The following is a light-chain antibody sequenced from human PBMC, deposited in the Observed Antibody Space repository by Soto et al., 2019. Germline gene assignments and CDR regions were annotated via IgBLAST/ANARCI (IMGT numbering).Light chain of an antibody. Sequence: MTQSPSTLSASVGDTVTITCRASQSVRINLAWYQQRPGQAPRLLIYGASTRATGIPARFSGSGSGTDFTLTISNLQSEDFAVYYCQQYNNWPPITFGQGTRLEIK. J-gene: IGKJ5*01. CDR2: GAS. CDR3: QQYNNWPPIT. CDR1: QSVRIN. V-gene: IGKV3-15*01.